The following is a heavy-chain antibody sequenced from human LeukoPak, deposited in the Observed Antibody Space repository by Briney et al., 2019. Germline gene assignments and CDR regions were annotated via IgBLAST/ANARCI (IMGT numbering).Heavy chain of an antibody. J-gene: IGHJ5*02. Sequence: PSETLSLTCTVSGRSISSSSYYWGWIRQPPGKGLDWIGSIYYSGSTYYNPSLKSRVTISVDTPKNQFSLKLSSVTAADTAVYYCARQDYGDYVWGKWFDPWGQGTLVTVSS. V-gene: IGHV4-39*01. D-gene: IGHD4-17*01. CDR3: ARQDYGDYVWGKWFDP. CDR2: IYYSGST. CDR1: GRSISSSSYY.